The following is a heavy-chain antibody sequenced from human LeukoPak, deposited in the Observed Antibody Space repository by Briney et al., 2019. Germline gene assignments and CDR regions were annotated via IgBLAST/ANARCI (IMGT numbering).Heavy chain of an antibody. CDR2: ISYDGGNK. CDR1: GFTFSSYG. V-gene: IGHV3-30*18. CDR3: AKEGNSGWYFVYPGEYFQH. Sequence: GGSLRLSCAASGFTFSSYGMHWVRQAPGKGLEWVAVISYDGGNKYYADSVKGRFTISRDNSKNTLYLQMNSLRAEDTAVYYCAKEGNSGWYFVYPGEYFQHWGQGTLVTVSS. D-gene: IGHD6-19*01. J-gene: IGHJ1*01.